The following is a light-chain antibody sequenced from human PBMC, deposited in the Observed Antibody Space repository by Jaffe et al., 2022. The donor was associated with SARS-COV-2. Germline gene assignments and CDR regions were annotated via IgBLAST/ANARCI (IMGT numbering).Light chain of an antibody. CDR2: GGN. Sequence: SSELTQDPAVSVALGQTVTITCQGDSLRSYFPSWYQQKPGQAPVLVIFGGNNRPAGIPDRFSDSNSGDTASLTITGAQAEDEAVYYCNSRDSTYYHVVFGGGTKLTVL. CDR1: SLRSYF. J-gene: IGLJ2*01. CDR3: NSRDSTYYHVV. V-gene: IGLV3-19*01.